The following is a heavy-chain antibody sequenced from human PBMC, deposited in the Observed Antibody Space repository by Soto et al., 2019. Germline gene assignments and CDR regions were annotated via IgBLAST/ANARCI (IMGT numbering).Heavy chain of an antibody. J-gene: IGHJ4*02. Sequence: SETLSLTCAVSGYSITSGYYWGWNRQPPGKGLEWIGSIYHSGSTYYNPSLKSRVTISVDTPQKLFSLKLSSVTAADTAVYYCARLPYSYSGYDETYFDYWGQGTLVTVSS. V-gene: IGHV4-38-2*01. D-gene: IGHD5-12*01. CDR3: ARLPYSYSGYDETYFDY. CDR1: GYSITSGYY. CDR2: IYHSGST.